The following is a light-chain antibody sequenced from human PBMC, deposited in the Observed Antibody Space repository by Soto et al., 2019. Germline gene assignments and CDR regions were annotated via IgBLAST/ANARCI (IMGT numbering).Light chain of an antibody. CDR3: QQYTLYWT. CDR2: DAS. CDR1: QSIARG. V-gene: IGKV1-5*01. J-gene: IGKJ1*01. Sequence: DIHMTQSPSTLSASIGDRVTITCRASQSIARGLAWYQQKPGKAPRLLIYDASSLESGVPLRFSGNGSGTEFTLTISSLQPDDFATYYCQQYTLYWTFGQGTKVDIK.